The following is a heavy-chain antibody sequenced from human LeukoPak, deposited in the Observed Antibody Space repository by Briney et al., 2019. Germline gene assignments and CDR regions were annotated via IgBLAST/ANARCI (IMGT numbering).Heavy chain of an antibody. Sequence: SETLSLTCAVSGYSISSGYYWGWIRQPPGKGLEWIGSIYHSGSTYYNPSLKSRVTISVDTSKNQFSLKLSSVTAADTAVYYCARRNYYYDSSAYAFDIWRQGTMVTVSS. J-gene: IGHJ3*02. CDR1: GYSISSGYY. CDR3: ARRNYYYDSSAYAFDI. V-gene: IGHV4-38-2*01. D-gene: IGHD3-22*01. CDR2: IYHSGST.